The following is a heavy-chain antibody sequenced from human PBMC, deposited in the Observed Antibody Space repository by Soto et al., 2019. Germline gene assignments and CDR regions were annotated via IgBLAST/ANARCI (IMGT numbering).Heavy chain of an antibody. CDR2: INAGNGNT. J-gene: IGHJ4*02. CDR3: ARSTLIVVTFDY. V-gene: IGHV1-3*01. D-gene: IGHD3-22*01. Sequence: GASMKVSCKASGYTFTSYAMHWVRQAPGQRLEWMGWINAGNGNTKYSQKFQGRVTITRDTSASTAYMELSSLRSEDTAVYYCARSTLIVVTFDYWGQGTLVTVSS. CDR1: GYTFTSYA.